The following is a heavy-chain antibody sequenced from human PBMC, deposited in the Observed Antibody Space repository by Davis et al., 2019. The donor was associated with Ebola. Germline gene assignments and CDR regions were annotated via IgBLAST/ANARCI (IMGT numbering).Heavy chain of an antibody. J-gene: IGHJ6*02. CDR1: GFTFSSYD. V-gene: IGHV3-13*01. CDR3: AREYEDLLGFLEWGKKRDYYAMDV. Sequence: GESLKISCAASGFTFSSYDMHWVRQATGKGLEWVSAIGTAGDTYYPGSVKGRFTISRENAKNSLYLQMNSLRAGDTAVYYCAREYEDLLGFLEWGKKRDYYAMDVWGQGTTVTVSS. CDR2: IGTAGDT. D-gene: IGHD3-3*01.